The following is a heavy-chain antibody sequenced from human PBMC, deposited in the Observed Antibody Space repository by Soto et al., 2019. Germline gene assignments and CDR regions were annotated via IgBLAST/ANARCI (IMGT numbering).Heavy chain of an antibody. D-gene: IGHD1-26*01. V-gene: IGHV3-53*01. CDR3: SRESSGNYYFDY. J-gene: IGHJ4*02. CDR1: GFTVNNNY. Sequence: QPGGSLRLSCAVSGFTVNNNYMTWVRQSPGKGLEWVSVIYSGGSTYYADSVKGRFTISRDNFKNTVFLQMNSLRGEDTAVYYCSRESSGNYYFDYWGQGTLVTVSS. CDR2: IYSGGST.